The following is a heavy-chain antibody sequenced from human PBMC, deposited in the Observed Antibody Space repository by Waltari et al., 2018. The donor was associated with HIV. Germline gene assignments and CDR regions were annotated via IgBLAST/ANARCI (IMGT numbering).Heavy chain of an antibody. CDR2: IKDDGSEK. CDR1: GFTFTHSW. Sequence: EVQLMESGGGLVQSGGSLRLSCAAPGFTFTHSWMSWARQTPGKGREWVAYIKDDGSEKYYMGAVKGRFTISRDNAKNSMFLQMNSLRAEDTAVYYCARIGTFPHNYAIDFWGQGTTVTVSS. J-gene: IGHJ6*02. D-gene: IGHD1-26*01. CDR3: ARIGTFPHNYAIDF. V-gene: IGHV3-7*01.